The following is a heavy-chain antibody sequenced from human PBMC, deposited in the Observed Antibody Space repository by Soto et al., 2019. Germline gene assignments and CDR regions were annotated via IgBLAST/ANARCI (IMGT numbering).Heavy chain of an antibody. J-gene: IGHJ4*02. CDR2: IYYSGST. CDR1: GGSISSSTYY. V-gene: IGHV4-39*01. D-gene: IGHD4-17*01. CDR3: ARDYGGYCFDH. Sequence: QLQLQESGPGLVKPSETLSLTCTVSGGSISSSTYYWGWIRQPPGKGLEWIGNIYYSGSTYYNPSLKSRVTLPVDTSKNQFPLRLGSVTGADTAGYFCARDYGGYCFDHWGQGTLVTVSS.